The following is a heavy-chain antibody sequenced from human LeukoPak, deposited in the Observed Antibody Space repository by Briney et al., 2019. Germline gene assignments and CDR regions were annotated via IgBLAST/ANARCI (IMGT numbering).Heavy chain of an antibody. J-gene: IGHJ1*01. CDR1: GFSFSKYW. V-gene: IGHV3-7*03. Sequence: GSLRLSCVASGFSFSKYWMNWVRQAPGKGLEWVANIKPDGSEKHYVDSVRGRFTISRDNAKNSLYLQMNSLRVEDTAVYYCAREDRTFQYWGQGTLVTVSS. CDR3: AREDRTFQY. CDR2: IKPDGSEK.